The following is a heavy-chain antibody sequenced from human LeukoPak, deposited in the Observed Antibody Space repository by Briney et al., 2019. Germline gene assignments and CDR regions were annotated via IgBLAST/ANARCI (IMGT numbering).Heavy chain of an antibody. D-gene: IGHD3-10*01. CDR1: GYTFTSYD. Sequence: ASVKVSCKASGYTFTSYDINWVRQATGQGLEWMGWKNPNSGNTGYAQKFQGRVTMTRNTSISTAYMELSSLRSEDTAVYYCARLCLRYGSGSYYYWGQGTLVTVSS. V-gene: IGHV1-8*01. J-gene: IGHJ4*02. CDR2: KNPNSGNT. CDR3: ARLCLRYGSGSYYY.